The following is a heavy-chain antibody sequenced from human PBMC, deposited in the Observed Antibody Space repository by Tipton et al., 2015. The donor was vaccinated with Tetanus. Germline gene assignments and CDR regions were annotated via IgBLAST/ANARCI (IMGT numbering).Heavy chain of an antibody. CDR3: AFLPKHWLDPRGAP. D-gene: IGHD6-19*01. J-gene: IGHJ5*02. V-gene: IGHV4-34*01. CDR1: GGSLSSGTFY. CDR2: VHPRGST. Sequence: TLSLTCSLSGGSLSSGTFYWDWIRQRPGKGLEWIGEVHPRGSTNYNPSLKSRVTISLDTSKTHFYLNLSSVTAADTGVYYCAFLPKHWLDPRGAPWGQGTLVTVSS.